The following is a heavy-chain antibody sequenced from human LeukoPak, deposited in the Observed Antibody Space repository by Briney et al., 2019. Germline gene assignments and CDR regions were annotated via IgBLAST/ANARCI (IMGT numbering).Heavy chain of an antibody. CDR3: AKDVPQAWQLLGH. V-gene: IGHV3-11*04. J-gene: IGHJ4*02. CDR2: ISSSGSTI. Sequence: GGSLRLSCAASGFTFSDYYMSWIRQAPGKGLEWVSYISSSGSTIYYADSVKGRFTISRDNAKNSLYLQMNSLRAEDTAVYYCAKDVPQAWQLLGHWGQGTLVTVFS. CDR1: GFTFSDYY. D-gene: IGHD2-2*01.